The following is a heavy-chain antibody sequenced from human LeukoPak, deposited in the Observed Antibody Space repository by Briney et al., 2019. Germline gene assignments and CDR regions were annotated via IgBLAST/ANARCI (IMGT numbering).Heavy chain of an antibody. CDR3: ARILGDNGYGSGFFDY. Sequence: GGSLRLSCAASGSTLSTSSMNWVRQAPGKGLEWVSAISTRDFINYADSVKGRFTVSRDHAKDSLYLQMNSLRAEDTAVYYCARILGDNGYGSGFFDYWGQGALVTVSS. CDR1: GSTLSTSS. J-gene: IGHJ4*02. CDR2: ISTRDFI. V-gene: IGHV3-21*01. D-gene: IGHD3-10*01.